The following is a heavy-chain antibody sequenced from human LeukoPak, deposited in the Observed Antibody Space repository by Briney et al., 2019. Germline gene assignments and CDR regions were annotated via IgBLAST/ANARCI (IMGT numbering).Heavy chain of an antibody. CDR1: GFTFSAYA. V-gene: IGHV3-23*01. CDR3: ARDMVLLWFGELSHYYYGMDV. CDR2: IGSDNKP. J-gene: IGHJ6*02. D-gene: IGHD3-10*01. Sequence: AGGSLRLSCEASGFTFSAYAMTWVRQAPGKGLEWVSSIGSDNKPHYSESVKGRFAISRDNSKSMLFLQLNSLRAEDTALYYCARDMVLLWFGELSHYYYGMDVWGQGTTVTVSS.